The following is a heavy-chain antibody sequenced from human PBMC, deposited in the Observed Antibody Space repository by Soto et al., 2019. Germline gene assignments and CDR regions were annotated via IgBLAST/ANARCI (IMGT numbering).Heavy chain of an antibody. CDR2: VWPGDSDV. Sequence: PGESLKISCRGSGFTFTNYWIAWVRQMPGKGLELVGIVWPGDSDVRYSPSFQGQVTISADKSISAAYLQWSTLKASDTAVYFCARLLLTTSFFDLWGQGTLVTVSS. CDR3: ARLLLTTSFFDL. D-gene: IGHD4-17*01. J-gene: IGHJ4*02. CDR1: GFTFTNYW. V-gene: IGHV5-51*01.